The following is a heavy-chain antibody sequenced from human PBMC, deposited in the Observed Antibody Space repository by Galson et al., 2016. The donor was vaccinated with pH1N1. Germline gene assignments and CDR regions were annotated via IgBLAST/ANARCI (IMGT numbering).Heavy chain of an antibody. V-gene: IGHV1-2*02. J-gene: IGHJ4*02. CDR2: IDPKSGNT. CDR1: GYTFARFY. Sequence: SVKVSCKASGYTFARFYLHWVRQAPGQGLEWMGWIDPKSGNTHYAQKFQGRVNVTRDTSISTAYMHLSGLPYDDAAVYYCARVTPTEPFDYWGPGALVTVSS. CDR3: ARVTPTEPFDY. D-gene: IGHD2-15*01.